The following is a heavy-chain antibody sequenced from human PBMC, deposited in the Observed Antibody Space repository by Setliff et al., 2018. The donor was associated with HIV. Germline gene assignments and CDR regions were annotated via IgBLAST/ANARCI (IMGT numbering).Heavy chain of an antibody. Sequence: PGGSLRLSCAASGFTFSDYYMSWVRQAPGKGLEWVANIDRDGSETNYVDSVKGRFTIFRDNAKSSMYLQMNSLRAEDTAIYYCARKFRPGHGVDVWGQGTTVTVSS. CDR3: ARKFRPGHGVDV. V-gene: IGHV3-7*01. J-gene: IGHJ6*02. CDR1: GFTFSDYY. CDR2: IDRDGSET. D-gene: IGHD3-10*01.